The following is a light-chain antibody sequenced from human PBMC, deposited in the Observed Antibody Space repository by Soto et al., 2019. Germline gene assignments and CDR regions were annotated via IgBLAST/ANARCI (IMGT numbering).Light chain of an antibody. Sequence: AIQMTQSPSSLSASVGDRVTISCRASQGIRNDLGWYQQSPGKAPKVLIVGASTLRSGVPSRFSGSGSGTDFTLTISSLQPEDSATYYCLQLNSYPRITFGGGTKVDI. CDR3: LQLNSYPRIT. J-gene: IGKJ4*01. CDR1: QGIRND. CDR2: GAS. V-gene: IGKV1-6*01.